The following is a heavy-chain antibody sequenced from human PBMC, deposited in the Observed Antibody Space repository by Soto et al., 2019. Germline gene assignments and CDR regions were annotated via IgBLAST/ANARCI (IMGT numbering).Heavy chain of an antibody. Sequence: EVQLLESGGGLVQPGGSLRLSCAASGFAFSSYAMSWVRQAPRKGLEWVSALSGSGISTYYADTVKGRFTISRDNSRNTLYLQMNSLRAEDTAVYYCVTSYDSSGYDYWGQGTLVTVSS. D-gene: IGHD3-22*01. J-gene: IGHJ4*02. CDR1: GFAFSSYA. V-gene: IGHV3-23*01. CDR3: VTSYDSSGYDY. CDR2: LSGSGIST.